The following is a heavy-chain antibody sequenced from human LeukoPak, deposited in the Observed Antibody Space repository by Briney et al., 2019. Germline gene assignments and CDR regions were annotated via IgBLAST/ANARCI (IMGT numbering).Heavy chain of an antibody. CDR3: ARLSPTYPIH. Sequence: SETLSLTCTVSGGSNSSYYWSWIRQPPGQGLEWIGYIYYNGSTNYNPSLKRRVTISVDTSKNQFSLRLSSVTAADTAVYYCARLSPTYPIHWGQGTLVTVSS. CDR2: IYYNGST. CDR1: GGSNSSYY. D-gene: IGHD3-9*01. V-gene: IGHV4-59*08. J-gene: IGHJ4*02.